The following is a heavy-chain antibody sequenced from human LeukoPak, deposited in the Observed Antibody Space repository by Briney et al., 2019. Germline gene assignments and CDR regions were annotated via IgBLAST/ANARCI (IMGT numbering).Heavy chain of an antibody. CDR1: GFTFSSYA. Sequence: GGSMRLSCAAYGFTFSSYAMHWDRQAPGKGLEWVAVISYDGSNKYYADSVKGRFTISRDNSKNTLYLQMNSLRAEDTAVYYCARESLETYYYDSSGYSPLGYWGQGTLVTVSS. V-gene: IGHV3-30-3*01. D-gene: IGHD3-22*01. CDR3: ARESLETYYYDSSGYSPLGY. CDR2: ISYDGSNK. J-gene: IGHJ4*02.